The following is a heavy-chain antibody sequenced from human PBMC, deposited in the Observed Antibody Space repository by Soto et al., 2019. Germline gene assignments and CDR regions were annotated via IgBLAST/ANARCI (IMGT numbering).Heavy chain of an antibody. J-gene: IGHJ6*02. CDR3: ARQGIGPLHGLVDV. CDR2: VHHSWGS. V-gene: IGHV4-59*08. D-gene: IGHD1-26*01. CDR1: GGSISSYY. Sequence: SETLSLTCTVSGGSISSYYWSWFRQSPGKRMEWIGYVHHSWGSSYNPSLQSRVAISLDTSKSQFSLKVTSVTATDTAVYYCARQGIGPLHGLVDVWGQGTTVTVSS.